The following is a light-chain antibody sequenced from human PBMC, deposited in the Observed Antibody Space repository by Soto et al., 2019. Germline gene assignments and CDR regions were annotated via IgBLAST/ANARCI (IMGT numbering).Light chain of an antibody. Sequence: EVVLTQYPGTLSLSPGERATLYCRTSQTIVSTYLAWYQHKAGQAPRLLMYGTSSRATGIPDRFSGSGSGTDFTLTISSVEPEDSAIYYCQQYSGSPPRTFGQGTKVEIK. V-gene: IGKV3-20*01. CDR2: GTS. CDR3: QQYSGSPPRT. CDR1: QTIVSTY. J-gene: IGKJ1*01.